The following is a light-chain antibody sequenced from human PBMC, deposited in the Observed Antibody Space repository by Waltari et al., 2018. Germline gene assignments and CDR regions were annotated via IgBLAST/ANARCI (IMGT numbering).Light chain of an antibody. J-gene: IGKJ4*01. CDR3: QQSYNTPLS. CDR2: TTS. V-gene: IGKV1-39*01. CDR1: QSVSKY. Sequence: DIQMTQSPPSPSASVGDRVTITCRASQSVSKYLNWDQQQPGKAPKLLIYTTSNLQSGVPSRFSGSGSGTDFTLTISSLQLEDLATYYCQQSYNTPLSFGGGTKVEIK.